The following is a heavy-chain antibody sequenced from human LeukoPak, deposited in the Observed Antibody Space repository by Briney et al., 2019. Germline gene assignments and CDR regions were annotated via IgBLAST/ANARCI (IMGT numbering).Heavy chain of an antibody. D-gene: IGHD3-22*01. CDR1: GGSFSGYY. CDR3: ARGDWAWLLPSYYYGMDV. CDR2: INHSGST. Sequence: PSETLSLTCAVYGGSFSGYYWSWIRQPPGKGLEWIGEINHSGSTNYNPSLKSRVTISVDTSKNQFSLKLSSVTAADTAVYYCARGDWAWLLPSYYYGMDVWGQGTTVTVSS. J-gene: IGHJ6*02. V-gene: IGHV4-34*01.